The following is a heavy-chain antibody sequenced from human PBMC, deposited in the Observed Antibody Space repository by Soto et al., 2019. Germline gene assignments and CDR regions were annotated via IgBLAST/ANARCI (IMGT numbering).Heavy chain of an antibody. Sequence: SETLSLTCAVSGGSISSGGYSWSWIRQPPGKGLEWMGYIYHSGSTYYNPSLKSRVTISVDRSKNQFSLKLSSVTAADTAVYYCARVAADYYDSSGYRGWFDPWGQGTLVTVSS. J-gene: IGHJ5*02. D-gene: IGHD3-22*01. CDR1: GGSISSGGYS. CDR2: IYHSGST. V-gene: IGHV4-30-2*01. CDR3: ARVAADYYDSSGYRGWFDP.